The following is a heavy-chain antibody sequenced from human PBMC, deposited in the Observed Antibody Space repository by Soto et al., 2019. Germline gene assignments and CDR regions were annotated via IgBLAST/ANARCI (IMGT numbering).Heavy chain of an antibody. CDR3: ARHGPRVYYDNSDYYYYGMDV. CDR2: IYPGNSDA. J-gene: IGHJ6*02. V-gene: IGHV5-51*01. Sequence: GEARKISCQASGYNFATYWIAWVRQMTGKGLEYMGIIYPGNSDARYSPSFQGQVTFSADKSISTAYLHWSSLKASDTAMYYCARHGPRVYYDNSDYYYYGMDVWGQGTTVTVSS. D-gene: IGHD3-22*01. CDR1: GYNFATYW.